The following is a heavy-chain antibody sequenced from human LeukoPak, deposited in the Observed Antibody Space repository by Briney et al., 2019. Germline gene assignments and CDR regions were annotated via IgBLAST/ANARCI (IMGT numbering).Heavy chain of an antibody. CDR3: ARARAKRGYSGYDLDY. Sequence: PSETLSLTCTVSGGSIGSYYWSWIRQPPGKGLEWIGYIYYSGSTNYNPSLKSRVTISVDTSKNQFSLKLSSVTAADTAVYYCARARAKRGYSGYDLDYWGQGTLVTVSS. CDR2: IYYSGST. D-gene: IGHD5-12*01. J-gene: IGHJ4*02. CDR1: GGSIGSYY. V-gene: IGHV4-59*01.